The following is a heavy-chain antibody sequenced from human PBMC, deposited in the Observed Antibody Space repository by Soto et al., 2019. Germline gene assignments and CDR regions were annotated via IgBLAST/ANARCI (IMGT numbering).Heavy chain of an antibody. CDR1: GFTFSSYG. J-gene: IGHJ4*02. Sequence: QVQLVESGGGVVQPGRSLRLSCAASGFTFSSYGMHWVRQAPGKGLEWVAVIWYDGSNKYYADSVKGRFTISRDNSKNMLDRQMNSLRAEDTAVYYCARDLCSGGSCYSLDYWGQGTLVTVSS. D-gene: IGHD2-15*01. CDR3: ARDLCSGGSCYSLDY. V-gene: IGHV3-33*01. CDR2: IWYDGSNK.